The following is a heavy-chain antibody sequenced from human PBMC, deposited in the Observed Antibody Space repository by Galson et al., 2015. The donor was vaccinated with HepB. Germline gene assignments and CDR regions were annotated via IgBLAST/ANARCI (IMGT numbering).Heavy chain of an antibody. J-gene: IGHJ5*01. D-gene: IGHD3-3*01. CDR1: GDTFSSYA. CDR2: VIPIFAKA. Sequence: QSGAEVKKPGASVKVSCKASGDTFSSYAISWVRQAPGQGLEWMGGVIPIFAKAKYALKFQGRVTITADKSTNTAFMELSSLRSEDTAVYYCASANDFWSGYRDAGTSRWFDSWGQGTLVTVSS. CDR3: ASANDFWSGYRDAGTSRWFDS. V-gene: IGHV1-69*06.